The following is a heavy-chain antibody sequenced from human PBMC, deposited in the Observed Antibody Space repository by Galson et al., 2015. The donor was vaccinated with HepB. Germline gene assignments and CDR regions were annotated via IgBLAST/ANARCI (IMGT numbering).Heavy chain of an antibody. D-gene: IGHD2-2*01. V-gene: IGHV1-2*02. J-gene: IGHJ3*02. CDR2: INPNSGGT. Sequence: SVKVSCKASGYTFTGYYMHWVRQAPGQGLEWMGWINPNSGGTDYAQKFQGRVTMTRDTSISTAYMDLSSLTSDDTAVYHCARGSPIVIIPGATQNACDIWGQGTMVTVSS. CDR1: GYTFTGYY. CDR3: ARGSPIVIIPGATQNACDI.